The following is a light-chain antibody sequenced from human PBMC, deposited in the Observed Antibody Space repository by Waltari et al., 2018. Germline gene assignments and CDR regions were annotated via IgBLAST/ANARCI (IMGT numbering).Light chain of an antibody. CDR3: QQYYTPLLT. CDR1: QSVLYRSNNMNY. J-gene: IGKJ3*01. Sequence: DIVMTQSPDSLAVSLGERATINCKSSQSVLYRSNNMNYLAWYQQKPGQPPKLLIYWASPRESGVPDRFSGSGSGTDFTLTISSLQAEDVAVYYCQQYYTPLLTFGPGTKVDIK. CDR2: WAS. V-gene: IGKV4-1*01.